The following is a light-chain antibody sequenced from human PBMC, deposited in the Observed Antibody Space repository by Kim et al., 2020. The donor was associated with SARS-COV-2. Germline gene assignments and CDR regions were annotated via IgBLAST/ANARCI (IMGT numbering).Light chain of an antibody. Sequence: ASIGDRVTSTCRASQNIGSRLAWYQQKPGKAPKFLIYRASSLESGVPSRFSGRGFGTEFTLTISSLQPDDFATYYCQHYYSYPFTFGHGTRLEIK. V-gene: IGKV1-5*03. J-gene: IGKJ5*01. CDR2: RAS. CDR1: QNIGSR. CDR3: QHYYSYPFT.